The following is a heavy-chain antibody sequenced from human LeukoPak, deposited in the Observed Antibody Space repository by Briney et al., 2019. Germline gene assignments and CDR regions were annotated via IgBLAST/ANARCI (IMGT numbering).Heavy chain of an antibody. CDR1: GFIFSSYG. D-gene: IGHD3-22*01. Sequence: GGSLRLSCAASGFIFSSYGMHWVRQAPGKGLEWVANIKQDGSEKYYVDSVKGRFTISRDNAKNSLYLQMNSLRAEDTAVYYCARGGRGSAAVVAPRSFDIWGQGTMVTVSS. V-gene: IGHV3-7*01. J-gene: IGHJ3*02. CDR2: IKQDGSEK. CDR3: ARGGRGSAAVVAPRSFDI.